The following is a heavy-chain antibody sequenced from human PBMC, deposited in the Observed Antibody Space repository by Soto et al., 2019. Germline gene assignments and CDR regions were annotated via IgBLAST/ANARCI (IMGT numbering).Heavy chain of an antibody. V-gene: IGHV4-59*08. Sequence: QVQLHESGPGLVKPSETLSLTCTVSGDSISPYYWSWIRQPPGKGLEWIGFIYSFGSTNYNASLESRVTMSVDTSKNQVSRKLTSVTAADTAVYYCARHKRTVSLLDHWGQGILVTVSS. CDR2: IYSFGST. J-gene: IGHJ4*02. CDR1: GDSISPYY. CDR3: ARHKRTVSLLDH. D-gene: IGHD4-17*01.